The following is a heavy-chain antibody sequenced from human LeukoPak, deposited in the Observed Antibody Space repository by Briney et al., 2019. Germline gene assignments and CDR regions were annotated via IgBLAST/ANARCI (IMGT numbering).Heavy chain of an antibody. CDR1: GGSISSYY. CDR3: ARGPSTRFDS. J-gene: IGHJ4*02. Sequence: PSETLSLTCTVSGGSISSYYWSWIRQPPGKGLEWIGRVYTSGSTNYNPSLKSRVTMSADTSKNQFSLKLSSVTAADTAVYYCARGPSTRFDSWGQGTLVTVSS. D-gene: IGHD2-2*01. CDR2: VYTSGST. V-gene: IGHV4-4*07.